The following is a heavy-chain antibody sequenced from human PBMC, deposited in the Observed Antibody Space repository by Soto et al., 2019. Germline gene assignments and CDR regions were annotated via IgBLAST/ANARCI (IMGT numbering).Heavy chain of an antibody. CDR1: GGSISSGSYY. D-gene: IGHD3-22*01. V-gene: IGHV4-39*02. J-gene: IGHJ3*02. CDR3: ARGDYYDTSGPFSDAFDI. CDR2: VYYSGST. Sequence: PSETLSLTCTVSGGSISSGSYYWDWIRQPPGKGLEWIGNVYYSGSTNYNPSLESRFTISRDNAKNSLYLQMNSLRAEDTAVYYCARGDYYDTSGPFSDAFDIWGQGTMVTVS.